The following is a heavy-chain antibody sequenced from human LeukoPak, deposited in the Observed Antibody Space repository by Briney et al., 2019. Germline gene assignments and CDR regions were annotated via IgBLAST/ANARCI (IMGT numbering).Heavy chain of an antibody. CDR1: GGSFSGYY. J-gene: IGHJ4*02. Sequence: PSETLSLTCAVYGGSFSGYYWSWIRQPPGKGLEWIGEINHSGSTNYNPSLKSRVTISVDTSKNQFSQKLSSVTAADTAVYYCARGLPLYYDFWSGYYTYFDYWGQGTLVTVSS. CDR2: INHSGST. D-gene: IGHD3-3*01. V-gene: IGHV4-34*01. CDR3: ARGLPLYYDFWSGYYTYFDY.